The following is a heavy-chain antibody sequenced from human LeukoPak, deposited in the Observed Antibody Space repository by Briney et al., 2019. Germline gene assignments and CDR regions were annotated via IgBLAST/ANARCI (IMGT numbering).Heavy chain of an antibody. CDR2: IIPIFGTA. Sequence: SVKVSCKASGGTFSSYAISWVRQAPGQGLEWMGGIIPIFGTANYAQKFQGRVTITADESTSTAYMELSSLRSEDTAVYYCASIPVSTSSEDFQHWGQGTLVTVSS. CDR3: ASIPVSTSSEDFQH. V-gene: IGHV1-69*13. J-gene: IGHJ1*01. D-gene: IGHD2-2*01. CDR1: GGTFSSYA.